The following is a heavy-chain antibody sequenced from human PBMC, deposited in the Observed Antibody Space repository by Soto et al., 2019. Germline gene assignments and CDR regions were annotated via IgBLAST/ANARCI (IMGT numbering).Heavy chain of an antibody. CDR3: AMDTSGYNYYFDH. CDR1: GFTFGDYA. V-gene: IGHV3-49*03. CDR2: VRSKSNGGTT. D-gene: IGHD3-22*01. J-gene: IGHJ4*02. Sequence: EVQLVESGGGLLQPGRSLRLSCTTSGFTFGDYAMSWFRQAPGKGLELVGFVRSKSNGGTTECAASVKGRFTISRDDSRSIAYLQMNSLKTEDTAVYYCAMDTSGYNYYFDHWGQGTLVIVSS.